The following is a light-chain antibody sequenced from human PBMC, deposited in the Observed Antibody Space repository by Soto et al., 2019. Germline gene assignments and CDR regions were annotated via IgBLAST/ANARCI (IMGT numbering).Light chain of an antibody. CDR2: EVT. V-gene: IGLV2-14*01. CDR1: TSDVGGYNL. CDR3: SSYTPSLIYV. Sequence: QSVLTQPASVSGAPGQSIIISRRGTTSDVGGYNLVSWYQQHTAKAPKLLIYEVTHRPSGVSNRFSGSKSGNTASLTISGLQAEDEADYYCSSYTPSLIYVFGTGTKSPS. J-gene: IGLJ1*01.